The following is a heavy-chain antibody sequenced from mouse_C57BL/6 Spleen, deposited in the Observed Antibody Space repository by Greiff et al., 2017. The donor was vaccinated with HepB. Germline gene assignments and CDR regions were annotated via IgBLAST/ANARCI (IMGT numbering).Heavy chain of an antibody. J-gene: IGHJ1*03. D-gene: IGHD4-1*01. V-gene: IGHV5-4*03. Sequence: EVMLVESGGGLVKPGGSLKLSCAASGFTFSSYAMSWVRQTPEKRLEWVATISDGGSYTYYPDNVKGRFTISRDNAKNNLYLQMSHLKSEDTAMYYCAREMGRWYFDVWGTGTTVTVSS. CDR1: GFTFSSYA. CDR3: AREMGRWYFDV. CDR2: ISDGGSYT.